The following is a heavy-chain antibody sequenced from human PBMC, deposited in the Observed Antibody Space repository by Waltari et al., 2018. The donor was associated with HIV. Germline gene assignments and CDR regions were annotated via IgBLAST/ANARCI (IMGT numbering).Heavy chain of an antibody. Sequence: EVQLVESGGGLVQPGGSLRLSCTASGFSFSSDSMSLVRQAPGNGLEWVSYISTSSSAIFYADSVKGRFTISRDTAKNSLYLQMNSLRAEDTAVYYCARDRTRYYFDSWGQGTLVTVSS. J-gene: IGHJ4*02. V-gene: IGHV3-48*01. CDR2: ISTSSSAI. CDR1: GFSFSSDS. D-gene: IGHD6-6*01. CDR3: ARDRTRYYFDS.